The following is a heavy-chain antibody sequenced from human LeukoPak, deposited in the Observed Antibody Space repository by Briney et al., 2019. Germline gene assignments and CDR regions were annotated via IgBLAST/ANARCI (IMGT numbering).Heavy chain of an antibody. CDR1: GFSFSTYT. J-gene: IGHJ4*02. V-gene: IGHV3-7*04. D-gene: IGHD3-10*01. CDR3: ARDSDGVLDY. CDR2: IKQDGSEK. Sequence: GGSLRLSCAASGFSFSTYTMNWVRQAPGKGLEWMANIKQDGSEKYYVDSVKGRFTISRDNAENSLYLQMNSLRAEDTAVYYCARDSDGVLDYWGQGTLVTVSS.